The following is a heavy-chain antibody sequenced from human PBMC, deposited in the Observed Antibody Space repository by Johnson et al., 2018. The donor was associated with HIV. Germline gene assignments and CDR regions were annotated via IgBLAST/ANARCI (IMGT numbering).Heavy chain of an antibody. CDR3: AKDRGTGIGRDAFDM. CDR2: ITRHGGRT. CDR1: GFTFDDYG. Sequence: VQLVESGGGVVRPGGSLRLSCAASGFTFDDYGMSWVRQAPGTGLEWVAGITRHGGRTGYADSVKGRIPISRDNAKNSLYPHMNSLTAEDTALYHCAKDRGTGIGRDAFDMWGQGTMVTVS. D-gene: IGHD1-26*01. V-gene: IGHV3-20*01. J-gene: IGHJ3*02.